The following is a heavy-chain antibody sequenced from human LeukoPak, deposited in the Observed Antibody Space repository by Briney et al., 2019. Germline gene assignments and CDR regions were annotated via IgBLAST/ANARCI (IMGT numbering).Heavy chain of an antibody. V-gene: IGHV1-46*01. Sequence: ASVKVSCKASGYTFTSYYMHWVRQAPGQGLEWMGIINPSGGSTSYAQKFQGRVTMTRDTSTSTVYMELSSLRSEDTAVYYCATDTLGYCSGGSCYSGYFDYWGQGTLVTVSS. CDR2: INPSGGST. D-gene: IGHD2-15*01. J-gene: IGHJ4*02. CDR3: ATDTLGYCSGGSCYSGYFDY. CDR1: GYTFTSYY.